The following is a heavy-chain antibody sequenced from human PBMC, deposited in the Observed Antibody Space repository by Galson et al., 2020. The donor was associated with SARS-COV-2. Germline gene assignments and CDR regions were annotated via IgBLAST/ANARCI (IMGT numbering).Heavy chain of an antibody. J-gene: IGHJ4*02. D-gene: IGHD3-10*01. CDR3: ARSHGFYNYSDC. V-gene: IGHV1-18*04. CDR2: ISAYNGYT. CDR1: GYTFTTYN. Sequence: ASVKVSCTTSGYTFTTYNIHWVRQAPGQGLEWMGRISAYNGYTKYAERVQDRVTMTIVPSTDTAYMELRSLRSDDTAVYYCARSHGFYNYSDCWGQGTLVIVSS.